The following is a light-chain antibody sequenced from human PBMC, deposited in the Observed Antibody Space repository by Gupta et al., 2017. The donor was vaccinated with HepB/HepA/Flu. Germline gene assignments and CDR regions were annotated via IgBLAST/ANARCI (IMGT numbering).Light chain of an antibody. J-gene: IGKJ4*01. V-gene: IGKV1-12*01. CDR3: QQANSLPLT. Sequence: DIQLTQSPSSVPASVGDRVTITCRASQDVSRWLAWYQQKPGKAPKLLIYAASTLQSGVPSRFSGSGSGTDFTLTISGLQPEDVATYFCQQANSLPLTFGGGTKVEIK. CDR1: QDVSRW. CDR2: AAS.